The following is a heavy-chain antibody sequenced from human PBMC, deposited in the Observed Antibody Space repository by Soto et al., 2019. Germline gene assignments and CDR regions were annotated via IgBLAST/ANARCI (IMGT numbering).Heavy chain of an antibody. CDR3: ARPVEMATISRSYLFY. CDR2: IIPLFGTE. Sequence: QVQLVQSGAEVKKPGSSVKVSCKASGGTFSNYAINWVRQAPGQGLEWMGGIIPLFGTENYAQKFQGRVTITADESTSTAYLDLSSLRSEDTAVYYCARPVEMATISRSYLFYWGQGTLVTVSS. CDR1: GGTFSNYA. J-gene: IGHJ4*02. V-gene: IGHV1-69*01. D-gene: IGHD5-12*01.